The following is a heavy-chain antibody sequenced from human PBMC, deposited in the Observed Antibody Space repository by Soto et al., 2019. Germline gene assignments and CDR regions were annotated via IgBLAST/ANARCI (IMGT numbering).Heavy chain of an antibody. D-gene: IGHD2-2*01. CDR1: GFTFSSYA. Sequence: PGWSLRLSCAASGFTFSSYAMSWVRQAPGKGLEWVSAISGSGGSTYYADSVKGRFTISRDNSKNTLYLQMNSLRAEDTAVYYCAKMPIVVVPAAIPLYFDYWGQGTLVTVSS. V-gene: IGHV3-23*01. J-gene: IGHJ4*02. CDR3: AKMPIVVVPAAIPLYFDY. CDR2: ISGSGGST.